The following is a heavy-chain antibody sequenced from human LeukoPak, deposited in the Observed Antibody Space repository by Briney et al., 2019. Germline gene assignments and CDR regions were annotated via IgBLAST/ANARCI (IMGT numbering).Heavy chain of an antibody. CDR3: ARVTGYVIEDYFDY. CDR1: GVSISSYY. D-gene: IGHD3-22*01. Sequence: SETLSLTCTVSGVSISSYYWSWIRQPPGKGLEWIGYIYYRGSTNYNPSLKSRVTISVDTSKNQFSLKLRSVTAADTAVYYCARVTGYVIEDYFDYWGQGTLVTVSS. J-gene: IGHJ4*02. CDR2: IYYRGST. V-gene: IGHV4-59*01.